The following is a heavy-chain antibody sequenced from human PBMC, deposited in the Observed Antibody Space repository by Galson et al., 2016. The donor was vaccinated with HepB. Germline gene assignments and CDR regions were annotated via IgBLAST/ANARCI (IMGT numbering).Heavy chain of an antibody. CDR2: IIPIYGTA. Sequence: SVKVSCKASGGTFSSYAVSWVRQAPGQGLEWMGGIIPIYGTAKYAQKFQDRVTITADESTNTAFMEVRSLRSEDTAVYYCARDPLDVLGMDVWGQGTTVIVSS. CDR1: GGTFSSYA. D-gene: IGHD5/OR15-5a*01. J-gene: IGHJ6*02. V-gene: IGHV1-69*13. CDR3: ARDPLDVLGMDV.